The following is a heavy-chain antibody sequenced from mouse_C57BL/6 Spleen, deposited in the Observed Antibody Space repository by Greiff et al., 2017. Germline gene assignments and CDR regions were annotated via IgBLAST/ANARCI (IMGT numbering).Heavy chain of an antibody. V-gene: IGHV1-81*01. CDR2: IYPRSGNT. J-gene: IGHJ2*01. Sequence: VQLQQSGAELARPGASVKLSCKASGYTFKSYGIRWVKQRTGQGLEWIGEIYPRSGNTYYNEKFKGKATLTADKSSSTAYMELRRLTSEDSAVYFGARFGDYDEGDYFDYWGQGTTLIVSS. CDR1: GYTFKSYG. CDR3: ARFGDYDEGDYFDY. D-gene: IGHD2-4*01.